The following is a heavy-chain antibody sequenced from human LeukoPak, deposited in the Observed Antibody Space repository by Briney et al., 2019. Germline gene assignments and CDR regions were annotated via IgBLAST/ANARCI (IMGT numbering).Heavy chain of an antibody. CDR1: GFTFSDYY. CDR3: ARRGDGYCSSTSCYEGCYFDY. Sequence: GGSLRLSCAASGFTFSDYYMSWIRQAPGKGLEWVSYISSSGSTIYYADSVKGRFTISRDNAKNSLYLQMNSLGAEDTAVYYCARRGDGYCSSTSCYEGCYFDYWGQGTLVTVSS. CDR2: ISSSGSTI. D-gene: IGHD2-2*03. V-gene: IGHV3-11*04. J-gene: IGHJ4*02.